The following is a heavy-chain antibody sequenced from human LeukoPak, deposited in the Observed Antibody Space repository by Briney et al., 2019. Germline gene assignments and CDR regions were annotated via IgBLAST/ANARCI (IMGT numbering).Heavy chain of an antibody. CDR2: INHSGST. CDR3: AREKNYDSSGYYYGGGSDY. V-gene: IGHV4-34*01. J-gene: IGHJ4*02. CDR1: GGSFSGYY. D-gene: IGHD3-22*01. Sequence: NPSETLSLTCAVYGGSFSGYYWSWIRQPPGKGLEWIGEINHSGSTNYNPSLKSRVTISVDTSKNQFSLKLSSVTAADTAVYYCAREKNYDSSGYYYGGGSDYWGQGTLVTVSS.